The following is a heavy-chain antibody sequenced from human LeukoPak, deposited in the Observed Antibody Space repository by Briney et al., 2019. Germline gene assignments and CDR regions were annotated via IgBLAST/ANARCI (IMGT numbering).Heavy chain of an antibody. CDR3: ARESRESCAAFDI. V-gene: IGHV3-53*01. J-gene: IGHJ3*02. Sequence: PGGSLRLSCAASGFTVSNNYMIWVRQAPGKGLSWFSVIYSGGNTYYADSVKGRFTTSRDNAKNSLYLQMNSLRDEDTAVYYCARESRESCAAFDIWGQGTMVTVSS. CDR2: IYSGGNT. CDR1: GFTVSNNY.